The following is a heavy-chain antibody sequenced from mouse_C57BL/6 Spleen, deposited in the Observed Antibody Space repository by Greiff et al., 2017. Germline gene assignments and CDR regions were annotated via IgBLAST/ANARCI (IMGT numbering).Heavy chain of an antibody. CDR2: IDPSDSGT. J-gene: IGHJ4*01. CDR3: ARKRKYDGYALDY. CDR1: GYTFTGYW. Sequence: QVQLQQPGAELVRPGSSVKLSCKASGYTFTGYWMHWVKQRPVQGLEWIGNIDPSDSGTHYNQKFKDKATLTVDKSSSTAYMQLSSLTSEDSAVYYWARKRKYDGYALDYWGQGTTVTVSS. D-gene: IGHD2-12*01. V-gene: IGHV1-52*01.